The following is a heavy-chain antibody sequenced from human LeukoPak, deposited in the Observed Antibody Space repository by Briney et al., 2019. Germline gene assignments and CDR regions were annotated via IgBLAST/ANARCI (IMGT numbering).Heavy chain of an antibody. CDR3: AREKGTLIRAMAFEM. Sequence: PGGSLRLSCAASGFSFSRHWMSWVRNTPGKGLEWVANIKQDGGTKYYRDFAKGRFTISRDNAQNSLYMQINSLRDEDTAVYYCAREKGTLIRAMAFEMWGQGTMVTVSS. CDR2: IKQDGGTK. J-gene: IGHJ3*02. V-gene: IGHV3-7*01. D-gene: IGHD3-10*01. CDR1: GFSFSRHW.